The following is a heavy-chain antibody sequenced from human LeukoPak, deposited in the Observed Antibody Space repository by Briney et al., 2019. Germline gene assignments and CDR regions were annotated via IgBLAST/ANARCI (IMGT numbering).Heavy chain of an antibody. Sequence: ASVKVSCKASGYTFTGYYLHWVRQAPGQGLEWMGWINPNSGGTNYAQKFQDRVTMTRDTSINTAYMELSRLRSDDTAVYYCARDVIMDTPSGGYWGQGTLVTVSS. CDR2: INPNSGGT. D-gene: IGHD5-18*01. CDR1: GYTFTGYY. J-gene: IGHJ4*02. CDR3: ARDVIMDTPSGGY. V-gene: IGHV1-2*02.